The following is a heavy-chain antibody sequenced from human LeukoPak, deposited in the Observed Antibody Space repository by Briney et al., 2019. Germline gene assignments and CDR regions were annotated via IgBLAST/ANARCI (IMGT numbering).Heavy chain of an antibody. D-gene: IGHD4-23*01. J-gene: IGHJ4*02. CDR3: ASGPNYGGNNYFDY. CDR1: GGSFSGYY. CDR2: INHSGST. V-gene: IGHV4-34*01. Sequence: SETLSLTCAVYGGSFSGYYWSWIRQPPGKGLEWIGEINHSGSTNYNPSLKSRVTISVDTSKNQFSLKLSSVTAADTAVYYCASGPNYGGNNYFDYWGQGTLVTVSS.